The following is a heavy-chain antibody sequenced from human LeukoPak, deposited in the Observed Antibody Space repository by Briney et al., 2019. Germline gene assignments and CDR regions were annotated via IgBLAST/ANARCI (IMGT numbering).Heavy chain of an antibody. CDR3: AREWDYYAF. J-gene: IGHJ4*02. CDR1: GYTFTDYY. Sequence: ASVKVSCKASGYTFTDYYMHWVRQAPGQGLEWMGWINPKSGDTRYAQKFQGRVTMTRDTSITTAYMDLSSLRSDDTAMYYCAREWDYYAFWGQGTLVTVSS. V-gene: IGHV1-2*02. CDR2: INPKSGDT.